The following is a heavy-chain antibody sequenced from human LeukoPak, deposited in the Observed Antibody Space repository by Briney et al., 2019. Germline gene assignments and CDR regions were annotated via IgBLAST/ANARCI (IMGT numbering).Heavy chain of an antibody. V-gene: IGHV4-59*12. J-gene: IGHJ1*01. Sequence: SETLSLTCTVSGGSISSYYWSWIRQPPGKGLEWIGYIYHSGSTYYNPSLKSRVTISVDRSKNQFSLKLSSVTAADTAVYYCAIGSSGYYPEYFQHWGQGTLVTVSS. D-gene: IGHD3-22*01. CDR2: IYHSGST. CDR3: AIGSSGYYPEYFQH. CDR1: GGSISSYY.